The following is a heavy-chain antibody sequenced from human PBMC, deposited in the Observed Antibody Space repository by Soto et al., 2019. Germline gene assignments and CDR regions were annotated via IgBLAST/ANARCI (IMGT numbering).Heavy chain of an antibody. V-gene: IGHV4-39*01. CDR2: IYYTVST. Sequence: SETLSLTCPVAGVSISSSNYHWGLIRQPPGKGLDWIWRIYYTVSTHYNPSLKSRVTVSADTSKNQFSLRLSSVIAAETAVYSCARNEFHHQISGTYLDYWGQGTLVTVSS. J-gene: IGHJ4*02. CDR3: ARNEFHHQISGTYLDY. D-gene: IGHD3-10*01. CDR1: GVSISSSNYH.